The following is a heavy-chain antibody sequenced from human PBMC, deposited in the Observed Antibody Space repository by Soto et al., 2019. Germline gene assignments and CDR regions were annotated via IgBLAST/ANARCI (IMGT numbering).Heavy chain of an antibody. Sequence: EVQLLESGGGLVRPGGSLRLSCAGSSFTFSTYAMTWVRQAPGKGLEWVSAISVGGGTTKYADSVKGRFTISRDNSKSTLYLQMNGLRADDTAMYYCAKDPNGDYIGAFDSWGQGTLVTVSS. V-gene: IGHV3-23*01. CDR3: AKDPNGDYIGAFDS. D-gene: IGHD4-17*01. J-gene: IGHJ4*02. CDR2: ISVGGGTT. CDR1: SFTFSTYA.